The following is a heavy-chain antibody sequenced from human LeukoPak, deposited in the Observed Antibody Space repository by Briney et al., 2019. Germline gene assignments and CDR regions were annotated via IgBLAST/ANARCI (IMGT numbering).Heavy chain of an antibody. Sequence: SETLSLTCTVSDGSISSYYWSWIRQPPGKGLEWIGYIHYSGSTNYNPSLKNRVTMSVDTSNNQFSLKLNSVTAADTAVYYCARDRLGNTVDYWGQGALVTVSS. J-gene: IGHJ4*02. CDR3: ARDRLGNTVDY. CDR2: IHYSGST. V-gene: IGHV4-59*01. CDR1: DGSISSYY. D-gene: IGHD3-16*01.